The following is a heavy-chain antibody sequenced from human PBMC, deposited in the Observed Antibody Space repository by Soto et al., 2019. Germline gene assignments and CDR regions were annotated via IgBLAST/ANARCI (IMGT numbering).Heavy chain of an antibody. J-gene: IGHJ6*02. CDR3: AHSDYGDYGMDI. V-gene: IGHV2-5*02. Sequence: QITLKESGPTLVKPTQTLALTCTFSGFSLSTSAVGVSWIRQPPGKALEWLALIYWGDDKRYSPALRSRLTITKDTPNSEVVLTTTNVDPADTATYYFAHSDYGDYGMDIWGHGTTVTVSS. CDR2: IYWGDDK. CDR1: GFSLSTSAVG. D-gene: IGHD4-17*01.